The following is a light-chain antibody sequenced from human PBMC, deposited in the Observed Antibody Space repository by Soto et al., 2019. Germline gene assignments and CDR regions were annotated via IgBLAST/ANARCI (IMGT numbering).Light chain of an antibody. CDR2: EVT. J-gene: IGLJ1*01. Sequence: QSALTQPASVSGSPGQSIAISCTGTSSDVGGYDYVSWYQQHPDKAPKLMIYEVTKRPSGVSNRFSGSKSGNTASLTISGLQPGDEADYYCSSHTSGSTRVFGSGTKVTVL. CDR3: SSHTSGSTRV. V-gene: IGLV2-14*01. CDR1: SSDVGGYDY.